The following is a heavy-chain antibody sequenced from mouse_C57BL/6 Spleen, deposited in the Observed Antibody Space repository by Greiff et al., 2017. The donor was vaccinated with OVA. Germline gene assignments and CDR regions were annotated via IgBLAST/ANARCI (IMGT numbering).Heavy chain of an antibody. CDR3: ATAYGSYAMDY. CDR2: IWTGGGT. J-gene: IGHJ4*01. D-gene: IGHD1-1*01. V-gene: IGHV2-9-1*01. Sequence: VKVVESGPGLVAPSQSLSITCTVSGFSLTSYAISWVRQPPGKGLEWLGVIWTGGGTNYNSALKSRLSISKDNSKSQVVLKMNSLQTDDTARYXCATAYGSYAMDYWGQGTSVTVSS. CDR1: GFSLTSYA.